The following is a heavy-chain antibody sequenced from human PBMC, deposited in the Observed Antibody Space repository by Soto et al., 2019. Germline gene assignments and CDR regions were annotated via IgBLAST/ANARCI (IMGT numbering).Heavy chain of an antibody. D-gene: IGHD4-17*01. CDR1: GFTFSSYG. Sequence: GGSLRLSCAASGFTFSSYGMHWVRQAPGKGLEWVAVISYDGSNKYYADSVKGRFTISRDNSKNTLYLQMNSLRAEDTAVYYCARTTVVTDRGDYYYGMDVWGQGTTVTVSS. V-gene: IGHV3-30*03. CDR3: ARTTVVTDRGDYYYGMDV. J-gene: IGHJ6*02. CDR2: ISYDGSNK.